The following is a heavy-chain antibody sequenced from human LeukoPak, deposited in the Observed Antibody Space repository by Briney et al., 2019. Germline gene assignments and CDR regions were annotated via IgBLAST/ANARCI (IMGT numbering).Heavy chain of an antibody. V-gene: IGHV4-39*01. CDR3: ARLPTFVNWFDP. D-gene: IGHD3-10*02. CDR2: IYSSGST. J-gene: IGHJ5*02. Sequence: SETLSLTCTVSGGSISSSSYYWGWIRQPPGKGLEWIGSIYSSGSTYYNPSLKSRVTISLDTSKNQFSLKLSSVTAADTAVYYCARLPTFVNWFDPWGQGTLVTVSS. CDR1: GGSISSSSYY.